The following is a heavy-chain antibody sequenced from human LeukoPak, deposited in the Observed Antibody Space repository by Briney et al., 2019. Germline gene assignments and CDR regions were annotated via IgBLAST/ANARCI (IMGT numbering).Heavy chain of an antibody. V-gene: IGHV3-23*01. Sequence: GSLRLSCAASGFTFSSYLMSWVRQVPGKGLEWVSAVSGSGTRTYYADSVKGRFTISRDNSKNTLYLQMNSLRAEDTAVYYCAKDRITYDSSGYYDSFDYWGQGTLVTVSS. CDR2: VSGSGTRT. D-gene: IGHD3-22*01. CDR3: AKDRITYDSSGYYDSFDY. J-gene: IGHJ4*02. CDR1: GFTFSSYL.